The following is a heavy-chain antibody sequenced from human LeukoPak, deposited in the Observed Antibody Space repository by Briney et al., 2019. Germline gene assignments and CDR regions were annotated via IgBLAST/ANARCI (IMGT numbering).Heavy chain of an antibody. Sequence: SETLSLTCTVSGGSISSSSYNWGWIRQPPGKGPEWTGSIYYSGSTYYNPSLKSRVSISVDTSKNQFSLKLSSVTAADTAVYYCARHGGSIVIVPFDYWGQGTLATVSS. V-gene: IGHV4-39*01. CDR2: IYYSGST. CDR1: GGSISSSSYN. D-gene: IGHD3-16*01. J-gene: IGHJ4*02. CDR3: ARHGGSIVIVPFDY.